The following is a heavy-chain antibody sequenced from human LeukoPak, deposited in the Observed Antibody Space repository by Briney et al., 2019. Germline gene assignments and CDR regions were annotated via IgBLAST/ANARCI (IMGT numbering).Heavy chain of an antibody. J-gene: IGHJ6*02. V-gene: IGHV3-23*01. CDR3: AKTHYDLLDV. Sequence: GGSLRLSCAASGFSFSTSPMSWVRQPPGKGLEWVSAKNNGPGATFHRDSVRGRFTISRDDSKSTLYLQMNSLRAEDTGTYYCAKTHYDLLDVWGQGTTVTVSS. CDR1: GFSFSTSP. CDR2: KNNGPGAT. D-gene: IGHD3-22*01.